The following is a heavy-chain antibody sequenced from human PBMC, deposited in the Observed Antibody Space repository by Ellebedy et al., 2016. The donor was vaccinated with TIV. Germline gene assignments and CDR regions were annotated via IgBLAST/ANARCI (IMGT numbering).Heavy chain of an antibody. J-gene: IGHJ4*02. V-gene: IGHV3-7*01. CDR3: ARRGSGWYGGYFDY. CDR1: GLSFSSYW. Sequence: GGSLRLSXAASGLSFSSYWMSWVRQAPGRGLEWVANIKQDGSEKYYVDSVKGRFTISRDNAKNALYLQMNSLRVEDTAVYYCARRGSGWYGGYFDYWGQGTLVAVPS. D-gene: IGHD6-19*01. CDR2: IKQDGSEK.